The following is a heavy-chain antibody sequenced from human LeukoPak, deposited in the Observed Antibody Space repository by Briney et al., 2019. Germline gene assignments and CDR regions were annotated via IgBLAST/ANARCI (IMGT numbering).Heavy chain of an antibody. CDR1: GGSISSYY. D-gene: IGHD5-18*01. J-gene: IGHJ6*03. V-gene: IGHV4-59*01. Sequence: SETLSLTCTVSGGSISSYYWSWIRQPPGKGLEWIGYIYYSGSANYKSSLKSRVTISVDTSKNQFSLKLSSVTAADTAVYYCARTTEGGYTYGYFYYYYMDVWGKGTTVTISS. CDR2: IYYSGSA. CDR3: ARTTEGGYTYGYFYYYYMDV.